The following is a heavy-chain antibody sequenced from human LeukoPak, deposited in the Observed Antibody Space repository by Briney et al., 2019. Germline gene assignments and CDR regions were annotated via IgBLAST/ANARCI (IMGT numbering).Heavy chain of an antibody. CDR3: ARAQLYSSSWHVEAGFDY. D-gene: IGHD6-13*01. V-gene: IGHV1-69*04. CDR1: GGTFSSYA. J-gene: IGHJ4*02. Sequence: ASVKVSCKASGGTFSSYAISWVRQAPGQGLEWMGRIIPILGIANYAQKFQGRVTITADKSTSTAYMELSSLRSEDTAVYYCARAQLYSSSWHVEAGFDYWGQGTLVTVSS. CDR2: IIPILGIA.